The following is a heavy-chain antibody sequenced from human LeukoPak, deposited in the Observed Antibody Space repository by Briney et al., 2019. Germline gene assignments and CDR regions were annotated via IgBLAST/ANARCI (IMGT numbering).Heavy chain of an antibody. J-gene: IGHJ3*02. CDR2: ILYDGSKK. D-gene: IGHD3-9*01. V-gene: IGHV3-30*18. CDR1: GFTFTNYN. Sequence: GGSLRLSCSASGFTFTNYNMHWVRQAPGKGLQWVAAILYDGSKKYYADSVKGRFSVYRDNSNNTLYLQMNSLKTEDTAVYSCANFDGDSQAFHIWGQGTMVTVSS. CDR3: ANFDGDSQAFHI.